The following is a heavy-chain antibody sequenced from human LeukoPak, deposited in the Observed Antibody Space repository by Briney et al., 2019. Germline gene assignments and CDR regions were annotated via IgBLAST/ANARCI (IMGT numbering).Heavy chain of an antibody. CDR3: ARVNYGN. D-gene: IGHD4-11*01. CDR2: ISSSGDTI. CDR1: EFSVGSNY. J-gene: IGHJ4*02. V-gene: IGHV3-11*04. Sequence: GGSLRLSCAASEFSVGSNYMTWVRQAPGKGLEWVSYISSSGDTIYYADSVKGRFTISRDNAKNSLYLQMNSLRAEDTAVYCCARVNYGNWGQGTLVTVSS.